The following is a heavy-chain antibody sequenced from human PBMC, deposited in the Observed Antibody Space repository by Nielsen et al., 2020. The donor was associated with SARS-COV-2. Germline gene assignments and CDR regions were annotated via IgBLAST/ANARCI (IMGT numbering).Heavy chain of an antibody. J-gene: IGHJ3*02. Sequence: GESLKISCKGSGYSFTSYWIGWVRQMPGKGLEWMGIIYPGDSDTRYSPSFQGQVTISADKSISTAYLQWSSLKASDTAMYYCASQRVTTVTTYFPDAFDIWGQGTMVTVSS. CDR2: IYPGDSDT. D-gene: IGHD4-17*01. CDR1: GYSFTSYW. CDR3: ASQRVTTVTTYFPDAFDI. V-gene: IGHV5-51*01.